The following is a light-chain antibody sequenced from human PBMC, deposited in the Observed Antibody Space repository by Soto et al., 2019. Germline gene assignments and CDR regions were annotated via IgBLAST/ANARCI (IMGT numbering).Light chain of an antibody. CDR3: QQYDTWLVWT. V-gene: IGKV3-15*01. J-gene: IGKJ1*01. Sequence: IVLTQSPATLSVSPGEKATLSCRASQSVSSNLAWYQQKPGQAPRLLIYGASTRAAAIPARFSGSGSGTEFTLNITSLQSEDIAVYYCQQYDTWLVWTFGQGTKVEI. CDR2: GAS. CDR1: QSVSSN.